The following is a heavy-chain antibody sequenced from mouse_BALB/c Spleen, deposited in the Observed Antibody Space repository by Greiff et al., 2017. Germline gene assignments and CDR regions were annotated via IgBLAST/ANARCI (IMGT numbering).Heavy chain of an antibody. CDR1: GFSLTSYG. J-gene: IGHJ3*01. CDR2: IWSGGST. D-gene: IGHD1-1*01. V-gene: IGHV2-2*02. CDR3: ARMGTTEGNWFAY. Sequence: VKLKESGPGLVQPSQSLSITCTVSGFSLTSYGVHWVRQSPGKGLEWLGVIWSGGSTDYNAAFISRLSISKDNSKSQVFFKMNSLQANDTAIYYCARMGTTEGNWFAYWGQGTLVTVSA.